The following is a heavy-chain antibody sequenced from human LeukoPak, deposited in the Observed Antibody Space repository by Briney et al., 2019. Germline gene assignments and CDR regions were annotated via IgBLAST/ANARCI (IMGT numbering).Heavy chain of an antibody. Sequence: GASVKVSCKASGYTFTSYGISWVRQAPGQGLEWMGWISAYNGNTNYAQKLQGRVTMTTDTSTSTAYMELRSLRSDDTAVYYCARDTGVVVTASTSHDYWGQGTLVTVSS. J-gene: IGHJ4*02. CDR3: ARDTGVVVTASTSHDY. V-gene: IGHV1-18*01. CDR1: GYTFTSYG. CDR2: ISAYNGNT. D-gene: IGHD2-21*02.